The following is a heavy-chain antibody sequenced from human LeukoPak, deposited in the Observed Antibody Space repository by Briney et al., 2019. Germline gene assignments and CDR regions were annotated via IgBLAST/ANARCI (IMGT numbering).Heavy chain of an antibody. J-gene: IGHJ4*02. CDR3: ARGAAAGFDY. Sequence: SGGSLGLSCAASGFTFSSYSMNWVRQAPGKGLEWVSSISSSSSYIYYADSVKGRFTISRDNAKNSLYLQMNSLRAEDTAVYYCARGAAAGFDYWGQGTLVTVSS. CDR2: ISSSSSYI. D-gene: IGHD6-13*01. CDR1: GFTFSSYS. V-gene: IGHV3-21*01.